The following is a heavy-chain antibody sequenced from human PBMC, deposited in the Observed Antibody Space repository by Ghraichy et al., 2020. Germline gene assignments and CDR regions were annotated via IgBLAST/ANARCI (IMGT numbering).Heavy chain of an antibody. CDR3: ARYTDYGDYAVGY. Sequence: ASVKVSCKASGYTFTGYYMHWVRQAPGQGLEWMGRINPNSGGRNYAQKFQGRVTMTRDTSISTAYMELSRLRSDDTAVYYCARYTDYGDYAVGYWGQGTLVTVSS. V-gene: IGHV1-2*06. D-gene: IGHD4-17*01. CDR2: INPNSGGR. CDR1: GYTFTGYY. J-gene: IGHJ4*02.